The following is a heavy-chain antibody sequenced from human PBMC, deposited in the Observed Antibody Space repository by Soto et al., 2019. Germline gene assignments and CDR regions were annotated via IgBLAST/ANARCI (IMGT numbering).Heavy chain of an antibody. V-gene: IGHV4-30-4*01. CDR2: IYYSGST. D-gene: IGHD3-22*01. CDR1: GGSISSGDYY. J-gene: IGHJ4*02. CDR3: ARDLAARDLYYYDSSGYIDY. Sequence: TLSLTCTVSGGSISSGDYYWSWIRQPPGKGLEWIGYIYYSGSTYYNPSLKSRVTISVDTSKNQFSLKLSSVTAADTAVYYCARDLAARDLYYYDSSGYIDYWGQGTLVTVSS.